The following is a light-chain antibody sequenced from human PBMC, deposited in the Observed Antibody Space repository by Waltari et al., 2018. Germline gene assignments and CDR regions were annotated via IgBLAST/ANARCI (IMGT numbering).Light chain of an antibody. CDR3: QKYVNLPAT. Sequence: DIELTQSPRTLSFSPGERATLSCRASQRFRKYLAWYQQKPVQAPRLLIYDASIRATGIPDRFSGRGWGTDFSLTISRLEPEDFAVYYCQKYVNLPATFGQGTKVEIK. CDR1: QRFRKY. J-gene: IGKJ1*01. V-gene: IGKV3-20*01. CDR2: DAS.